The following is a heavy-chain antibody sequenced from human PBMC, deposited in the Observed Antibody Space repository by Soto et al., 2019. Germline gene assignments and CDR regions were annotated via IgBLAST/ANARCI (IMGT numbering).Heavy chain of an antibody. CDR2: ISYDGTDE. V-gene: IGHV3-30*18. Sequence: GGSLRLSCAASGFSFSSYGMHWVRQAPGKGLEWVAMISYDGTDEYYADSVKGRFTISRDNSKNAVYLQMNSLRAEDTALYYCAKGQGFGELLGYYFDYWGQGTLVTVSS. CDR3: AKGQGFGELLGYYFDY. D-gene: IGHD3-10*01. CDR1: GFSFSSYG. J-gene: IGHJ4*02.